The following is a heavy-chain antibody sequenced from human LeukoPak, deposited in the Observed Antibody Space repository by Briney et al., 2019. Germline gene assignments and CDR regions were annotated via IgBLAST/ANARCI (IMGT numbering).Heavy chain of an antibody. CDR1: GFTFRDYY. CDR2: ISSYTSYT. Sequence: PGGSLRLSCAASGFTFRDYYMSWIRQAPGKGLEWVSYISSYTSYTNYADSVKGRFTISRDNAKNSLYLQMNSLRAEDTAVYYCARATHYDILTGCTDFDYWGQGTLVTVSS. CDR3: ARATHYDILTGCTDFDY. J-gene: IGHJ4*02. D-gene: IGHD3-9*01. V-gene: IGHV3-11*06.